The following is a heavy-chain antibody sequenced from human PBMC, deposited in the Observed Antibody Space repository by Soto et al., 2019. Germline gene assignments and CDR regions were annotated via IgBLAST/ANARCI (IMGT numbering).Heavy chain of an antibody. V-gene: IGHV2-5*01. J-gene: IGHJ4*02. CDR2: VFWNDDK. Sequence: QITLKESGPTLVKPTQTLTLTCTFSGFSFGVSGVGVGWIRQPPGRALEWLGLVFWNDDKRYSPSLESRLTLTKDTSNNQVVLTVTNLDPGDTGTYYCAGAYTYDFDHWGQGTLVTVSS. CDR1: GFSFGVSGVG. CDR3: AGAYTYDFDH. D-gene: IGHD2-21*01.